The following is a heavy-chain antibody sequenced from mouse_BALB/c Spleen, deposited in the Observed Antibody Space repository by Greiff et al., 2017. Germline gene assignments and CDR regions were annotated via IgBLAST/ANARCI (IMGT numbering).Heavy chain of an antibody. D-gene: IGHD2-10*02. Sequence: EVMLVESGPSLVKPSQTLSLTCSVTGDSITSGYWNWIRKFPGNKLEYMGYISYSGSTYYNPSLKSRISITRDTSKNQYYLQLNSVTTEDTATYYCARLEYGNYYFDYWGQGTTLTVSS. CDR2: ISYSGST. CDR1: GDSITSGY. J-gene: IGHJ2*01. V-gene: IGHV3-8*02. CDR3: ARLEYGNYYFDY.